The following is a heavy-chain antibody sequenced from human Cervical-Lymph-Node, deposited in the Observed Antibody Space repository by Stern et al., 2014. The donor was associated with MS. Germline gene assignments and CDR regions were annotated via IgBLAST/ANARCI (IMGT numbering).Heavy chain of an antibody. V-gene: IGHV3-23*04. D-gene: IGHD6-19*01. J-gene: IGHJ4*02. CDR1: GFTFILYA. CDR2: ISGTDSST. CDR3: AKEGIAVASFDY. Sequence: EMQLVESGGDLAQPGGSLRLSCAVSGFTFILYAMSWVRQAPGKGLEWVSAISGTDSSTYYAETVKGRFTISRDNSKYTLYLQMNNLRAEDTAVYYCAKEGIAVASFDYWGQGTLVTVSS.